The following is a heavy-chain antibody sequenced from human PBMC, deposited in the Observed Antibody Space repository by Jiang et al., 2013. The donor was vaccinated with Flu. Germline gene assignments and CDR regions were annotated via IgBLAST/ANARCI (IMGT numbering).Heavy chain of an antibody. CDR2: IIPILGIA. CDR1: GGTFSSYA. V-gene: IGHV1-69*04. D-gene: IGHD3-10*01. J-gene: IGHJ6*02. CDR3: ARERGYGSGSYYRFDNYYYYYGMDV. Sequence: GAEVKKPGASVKVSCKASGGTFSSYAISWVRQAPGQGLEWMGRIIPILGIANYAQKFQGRVTITADKSTSTAYMELSSLRSEDTAVYYCARERGYGSGSYYRFDNYYYYYGMDVWGQGTTVTVSS.